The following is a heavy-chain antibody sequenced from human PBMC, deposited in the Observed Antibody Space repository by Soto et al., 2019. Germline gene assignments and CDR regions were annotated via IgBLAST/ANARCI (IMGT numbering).Heavy chain of an antibody. CDR3: ARDRYGDYYAY. J-gene: IGHJ4*02. D-gene: IGHD3-22*01. Sequence: QVQLLESGPGLVKPSQTRSLSCIVSGASLSSGGYYWNWIRQHPGKGLEWIGYIYFDGMTYYNPSLESRVTMSIDASKNQFSLHLSSVTAADTAVYYCARDRYGDYYAYWGQGILVTVSS. CDR2: IYFDGMT. CDR1: GASLSSGGYY. V-gene: IGHV4-31*03.